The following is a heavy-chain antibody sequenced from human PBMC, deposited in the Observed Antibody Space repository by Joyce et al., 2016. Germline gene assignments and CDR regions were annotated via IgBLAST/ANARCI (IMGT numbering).Heavy chain of an antibody. J-gene: IGHJ6*02. CDR1: GFTFTNYA. CDR3: AKGPRIAARPNYYYYGMDV. V-gene: IGHV3-23*01. CDR2: ISSSGGTT. D-gene: IGHD6-6*01. Sequence: EVQLLESGGALVQPGGSLRLSCAASGFTFTNYAMSWVRQAPGRRLEWFSSISSSGGTTHYADSVKGRFTISRDNSKNTLNLQVNSLRAEDTAIYYCAKGPRIAARPNYYYYGMDVWGQGTTVTVSS.